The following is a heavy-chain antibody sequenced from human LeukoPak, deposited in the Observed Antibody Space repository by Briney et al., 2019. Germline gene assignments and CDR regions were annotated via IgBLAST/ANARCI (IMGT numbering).Heavy chain of an antibody. D-gene: IGHD2-15*01. CDR1: GFTFSNYN. CDR2: ISSSSSTI. CDR3: ARDVLEDTH. Sequence: GGSLRLSCAASGFTFSNYNMNWVRQIPGKGLEWVSYISSSSSTIHYADSVKGRFTISRDNAKNSLYLQMNSLRAEDTAVYYCARDVLEDTHWGQGTLVTVPS. V-gene: IGHV3-48*01. J-gene: IGHJ4*02.